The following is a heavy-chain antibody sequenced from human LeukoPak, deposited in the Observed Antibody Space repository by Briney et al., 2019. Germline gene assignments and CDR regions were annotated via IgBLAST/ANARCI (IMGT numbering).Heavy chain of an antibody. V-gene: IGHV3-53*01. J-gene: IGHJ4*02. CDR2: IYSGGST. D-gene: IGHD3-22*01. CDR3: ARGVHSSGYYRYFDY. Sequence: GESLGLSCTASAFAFSNHAMSWVRQAPGKGLEWVSVIYSGGSTYYADSMKGRFTISRDNSKNTLYLQMNSLRAEDTAVYYCARGVHSSGYYRYFDYWGQGTLVTVSS. CDR1: AFAFSNHA.